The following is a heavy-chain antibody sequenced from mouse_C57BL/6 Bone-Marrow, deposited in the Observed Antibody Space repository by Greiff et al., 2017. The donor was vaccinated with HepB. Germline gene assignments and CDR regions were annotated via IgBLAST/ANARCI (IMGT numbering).Heavy chain of an antibody. CDR1: GYTFTSYW. V-gene: IGHV1-64*01. Sequence: VKLQQPGAELVKPGASVKLSCKASGYTFTSYWMHWVKQRPGQGLEWIGMIHPNSGSTNYNEKFKSKATLTVDKSSSTAYMQLSSLTSEDSAVYYCARPYYGSSSWFAYWGQGTLVTVSA. CDR2: IHPNSGST. CDR3: ARPYYGSSSWFAY. J-gene: IGHJ3*01. D-gene: IGHD1-1*01.